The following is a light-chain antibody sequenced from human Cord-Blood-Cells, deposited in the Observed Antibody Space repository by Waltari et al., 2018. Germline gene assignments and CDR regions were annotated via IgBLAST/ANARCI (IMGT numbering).Light chain of an antibody. CDR2: DVS. J-gene: IGLJ3*02. CDR1: SSDVGGYNY. V-gene: IGLV2-14*01. Sequence: QSALTQPASVSGSPGQSITISCTGTSSDVGGYNYVSWYQQPPGKAPKLMIYDVSKRPSGVFNRFSGSKSGNTAYLTISGLQAEDEADYYCSSYTSSSTWVFGGGTKLTVL. CDR3: SSYTSSSTWV.